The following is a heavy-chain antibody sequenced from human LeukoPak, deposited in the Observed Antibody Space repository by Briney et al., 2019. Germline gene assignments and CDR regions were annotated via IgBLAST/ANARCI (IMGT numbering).Heavy chain of an antibody. J-gene: IGHJ4*02. Sequence: GGSLRLSCAASGFSFSSYWMSWVRQAPGKGLEWVANIKQDGSEQSYVDSVKGRFTISRDNAKNSLYLQMNSLRAEDTAVYYCAKDWQPFDYWGQGTLVTVSS. CDR3: AKDWQPFDY. V-gene: IGHV3-7*03. CDR2: IKQDGSEQ. CDR1: GFSFSSYW.